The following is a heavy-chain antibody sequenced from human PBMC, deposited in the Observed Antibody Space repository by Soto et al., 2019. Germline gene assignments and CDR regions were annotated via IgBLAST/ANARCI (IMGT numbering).Heavy chain of an antibody. V-gene: IGHV3-9*01. CDR3: ASWHDGYYFDY. CDR2: ISWNSGSI. CDR1: GFTFDDYA. D-gene: IGHD3-10*01. Sequence: PGGSLRLSCAASGFTFDDYAMHWVRQAPGKGLEWVSGISWNSGSIGYADSVKGRFTISRDNAKNSLYLQMNSLRAEDTAVYYCASWHDGYYFDYWGQGTLVTVSS. J-gene: IGHJ4*02.